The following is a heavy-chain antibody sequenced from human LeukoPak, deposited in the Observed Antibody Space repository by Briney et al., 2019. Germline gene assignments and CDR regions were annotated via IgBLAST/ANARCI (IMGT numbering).Heavy chain of an antibody. CDR3: ARRYYYNLGSFPFDF. Sequence: SETLSLTCAVSGGPFSGYFWSWIRQSSGKGLEWIGEVHNSGTTNYNPSLNSRVTISEDTSKNQFYLNLSSVTAADTAVYYCARRYYYNLGSFPFDFWGQGTLVTVSS. CDR1: GGPFSGYF. D-gene: IGHD3-10*01. CDR2: VHNSGTT. J-gene: IGHJ4*02. V-gene: IGHV4-34*01.